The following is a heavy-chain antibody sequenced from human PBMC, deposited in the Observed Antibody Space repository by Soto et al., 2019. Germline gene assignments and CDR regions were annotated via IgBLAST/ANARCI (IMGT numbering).Heavy chain of an antibody. J-gene: IGHJ4*02. CDR2: ISYDGSNK. V-gene: IGHV3-30-3*01. CDR3: ARDSFDYDFWSCYFEFDY. Sequence: GGSLRLSCAASGFNFSSYAMHWVRQAPGKGLEWVAVISYDGSNKYYADSVKGRFTISRDNSKNTLYLQMNSLRAEDRAVYYCARDSFDYDFWSCYFEFDYWGQGALVTVSS. CDR1: GFNFSSYA. D-gene: IGHD3-3*01.